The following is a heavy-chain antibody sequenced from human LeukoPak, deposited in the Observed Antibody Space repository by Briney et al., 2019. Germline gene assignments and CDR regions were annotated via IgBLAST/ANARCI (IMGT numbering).Heavy chain of an antibody. CDR3: AREMAVADTYYFDY. D-gene: IGHD6-19*01. V-gene: IGHV3-48*03. CDR2: IGSSDSTT. J-gene: IGHJ4*02. Sequence: GGSLRLSCVASGFTFSSYEMNWVRQAPGKGLEWLSYIGSSDSTTHYADSVKGRFTISRDNAKNSLYLQMNSLRAEDTALYYCAREMAVADTYYFDYWGQGTLVTVSS. CDR1: GFTFSSYE.